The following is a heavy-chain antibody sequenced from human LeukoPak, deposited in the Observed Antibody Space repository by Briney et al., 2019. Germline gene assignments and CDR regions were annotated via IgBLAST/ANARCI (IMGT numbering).Heavy chain of an antibody. CDR1: EFTHSTYS. D-gene: IGHD5-18*01. Sequence: GGSLRLSCTASEFTHSTYSMNWVRQAPGRGLDWISTINSGGDYVYYADSVKGRFTISRDNAKNSLYLHMNSLRAEDTALHYCARDFIDKYGYRYFDLWGQGTLVTVSS. V-gene: IGHV3-21*01. J-gene: IGHJ4*02. CDR2: INSGGDYV. CDR3: ARDFIDKYGYRYFDL.